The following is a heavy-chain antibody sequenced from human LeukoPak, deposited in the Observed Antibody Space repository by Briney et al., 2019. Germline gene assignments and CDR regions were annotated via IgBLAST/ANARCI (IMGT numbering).Heavy chain of an antibody. J-gene: IGHJ3*02. D-gene: IGHD6-13*01. Sequence: PSQTLSLTCAVSGGSISSGGYSWSWIRQPPGKGLEWIGYIYHSGSTYYNPSLKSRITISVDRSKNQFSLKLSSVTAADTAVYYCARSIEAAGRAFDIWGQGTKVSVSS. CDR2: IYHSGST. CDR3: ARSIEAAGRAFDI. CDR1: GGSISSGGYS. V-gene: IGHV4-30-2*01.